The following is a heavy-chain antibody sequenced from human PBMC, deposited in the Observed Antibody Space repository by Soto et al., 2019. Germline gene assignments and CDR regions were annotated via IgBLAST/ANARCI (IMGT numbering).Heavy chain of an antibody. CDR3: AKEQLSYGTIRGYGMDV. J-gene: IGHJ6*02. Sequence: GGSLRLSCAASGFTFSSYGMHWVRQAPGKGLEWVAVISYDGSNKYYADSVKGRFTISRDNSKNTLYLQMNSLRAEDTAVYYCAKEQLSYGTIRGYGMDVWGQGTTVTVSS. CDR1: GFTFSSYG. V-gene: IGHV3-30*18. CDR2: ISYDGSNK. D-gene: IGHD5-18*01.